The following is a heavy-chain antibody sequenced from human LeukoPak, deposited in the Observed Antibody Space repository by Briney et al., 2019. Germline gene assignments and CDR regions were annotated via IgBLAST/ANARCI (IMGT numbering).Heavy chain of an antibody. J-gene: IGHJ4*02. Sequence: CLRLSCAASGFTFADYAMRCGRRAPRKSLEWVSCISWNSGSIGYADSVKGRFTISRDNAKNSLYLQMNSLRAEDTALYYCAKATSEYCFDYWGQGTLVTVSS. V-gene: IGHV3-9*01. CDR3: AKATSEYCFDY. CDR1: GFTFADYA. CDR2: ISWNSGSI.